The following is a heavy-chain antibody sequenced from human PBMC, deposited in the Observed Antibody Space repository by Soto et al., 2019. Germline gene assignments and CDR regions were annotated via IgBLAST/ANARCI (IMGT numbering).Heavy chain of an antibody. Sequence: RLSCAASGFTFSSYAMHWVRQAPGKGPEWVAVISYDGSNKYYADSVKGRFTISRDNSKNTLYLQMNSLRAEDTAVYYCARERITIFGYYYYYYGMDVWGQGTTVTVS. D-gene: IGHD3-3*01. CDR2: ISYDGSNK. V-gene: IGHV3-30-3*01. CDR3: ARERITIFGYYYYYYGMDV. J-gene: IGHJ6*02. CDR1: GFTFSSYA.